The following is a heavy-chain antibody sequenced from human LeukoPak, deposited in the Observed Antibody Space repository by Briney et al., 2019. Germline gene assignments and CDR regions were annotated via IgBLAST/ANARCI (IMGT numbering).Heavy chain of an antibody. CDR2: IIPIFGTA. CDR1: GGTFSSYA. D-gene: IGHD5-24*01. CDR3: ARAARWLQSPFFDY. V-gene: IGHV1-69*05. Sequence: GASVKVSCKASGGTFSSYAIGWVRQAPGQGLEWMGGIIPIFGTANYAQKFQGRVTNTTDESTSTAYMELSSLRSEDTAVYYCARAARWLQSPFFDYWGQGTLVTVSS. J-gene: IGHJ4*02.